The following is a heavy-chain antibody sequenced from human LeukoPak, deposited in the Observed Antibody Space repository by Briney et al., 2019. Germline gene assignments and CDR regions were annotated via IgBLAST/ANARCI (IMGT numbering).Heavy chain of an antibody. CDR2: ISAYNGNT. Sequence: ASVKVSCKASGYTFTSYGISWVRQAPGQGLEWMGCISAYNGNTNYAQKLQGRVTMTTGTSTSTAYMELRSLRSDDTAVYYCARDGARGYSGYDLGPWGQGTLVTVSS. V-gene: IGHV1-18*01. CDR1: GYTFTSYG. D-gene: IGHD5-12*01. CDR3: ARDGARGYSGYDLGP. J-gene: IGHJ5*02.